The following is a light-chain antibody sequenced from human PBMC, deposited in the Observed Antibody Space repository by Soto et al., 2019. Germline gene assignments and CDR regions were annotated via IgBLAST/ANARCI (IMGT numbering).Light chain of an antibody. CDR1: SSDVGSYNR. CDR2: EVS. V-gene: IGLV2-18*02. J-gene: IGLJ1*01. Sequence: ALTQPPSVSGSPGQSVAISCSGTSSDVGSYNRVSWYQQPPGTAPKLMIYEVSNRPSGVPDRFSGSKSGNTASLTISGLQAEDEADYYCSSFTSSSTYVFGTGTKVT. CDR3: SSFTSSSTYV.